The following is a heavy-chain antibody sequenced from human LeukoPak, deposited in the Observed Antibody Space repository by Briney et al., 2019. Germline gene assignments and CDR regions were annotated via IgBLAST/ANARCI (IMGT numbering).Heavy chain of an antibody. CDR1: GGSFSGYY. J-gene: IGHJ4*02. Sequence: SETLSLTCAVYGGSFSGYYWSWIRQPPGKGLEWIGEINHSGSTNYNPSLKSRVTISVDTSKNQFSLKLSSVTAADTAVYYCAGGTYDSSGYYYVPPDYWGQGTLVTVSS. V-gene: IGHV4-34*01. D-gene: IGHD3-22*01. CDR2: INHSGST. CDR3: AGGTYDSSGYYYVPPDY.